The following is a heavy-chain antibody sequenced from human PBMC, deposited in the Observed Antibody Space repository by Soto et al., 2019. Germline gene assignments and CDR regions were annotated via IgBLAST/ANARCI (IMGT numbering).Heavy chain of an antibody. CDR3: ARERGVLLWFGANTWFDP. Sequence: SETLSLTCAVYGGSFSGYYWSWIRQPPGKGLEWIGEINHSGSTNYNPSLKSRVTISVDTSKNQFSLKLSSVTAADTAVYYCARERGVLLWFGANTWFDPWGQGTLVTVSS. J-gene: IGHJ5*02. V-gene: IGHV4-34*01. CDR2: INHSGST. D-gene: IGHD3-10*01. CDR1: GGSFSGYY.